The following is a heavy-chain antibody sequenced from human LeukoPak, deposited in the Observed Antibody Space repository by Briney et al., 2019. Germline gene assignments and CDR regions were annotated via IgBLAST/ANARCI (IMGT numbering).Heavy chain of an antibody. V-gene: IGHV1-2*02. CDR3: ARESSGWYMFADYFDY. CDR2: TNPNSGGT. Sequence: ASVKVSCKASGYTFTGYYMHWVRQAPGQGLEWMGWTNPNSGGTNYAQKFQGRVTMTRDTSISTAYMELSRLRSDDTAVYYCARESSGWYMFADYFDYWSQGTLVTVSS. J-gene: IGHJ4*02. D-gene: IGHD6-19*01. CDR1: GYTFTGYY.